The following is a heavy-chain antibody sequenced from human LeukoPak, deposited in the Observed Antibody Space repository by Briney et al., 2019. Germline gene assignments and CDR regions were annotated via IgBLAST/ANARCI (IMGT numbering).Heavy chain of an antibody. D-gene: IGHD5-24*01. V-gene: IGHV1-69*01. CDR2: IIPIFGTA. CDR3: ARGLRDGYYYFDY. J-gene: IGHJ4*02. Sequence: SVKVSCKASVCTFSSYAISWVRQAPGQGLEWMGGIIPIFGTANYAQKFEGRVTITADESTSTAYMELSSLRSEDTAVYYCARGLRDGYYYFDYWGQGTLVTVSS. CDR1: VCTFSSYA.